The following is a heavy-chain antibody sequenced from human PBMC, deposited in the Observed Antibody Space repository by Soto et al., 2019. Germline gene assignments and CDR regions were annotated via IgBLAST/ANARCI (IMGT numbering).Heavy chain of an antibody. Sequence: GESLKISCKGSGYSFTSYWIGWVRQMPGKGLEWMGIIYPGDSDTRYSPSFQGQVTISADKSISTAYLQWSSLKASDTAMYYCASVYSSGWYEGAFDIWGQGTMVTVSS. CDR3: ASVYSSGWYEGAFDI. CDR1: GYSFTSYW. CDR2: IYPGDSDT. J-gene: IGHJ3*02. V-gene: IGHV5-51*01. D-gene: IGHD6-19*01.